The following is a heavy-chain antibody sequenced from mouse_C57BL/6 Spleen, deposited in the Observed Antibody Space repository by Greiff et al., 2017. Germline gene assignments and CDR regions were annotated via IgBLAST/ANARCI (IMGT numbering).Heavy chain of an antibody. Sequence: VQLQQPGAELVKPGASVKLSCKASGYTFTSYWMHWVKQRPGRGLEWIGRIGPNSGGTKYNEKFKSKATLTVDKPSSTAYMQLSSLTSEDSAVYYCARYGLYYGRSPGYFDVWGTGTTVTVSS. D-gene: IGHD1-1*01. CDR1: GYTFTSYW. CDR2: IGPNSGGT. CDR3: ARYGLYYGRSPGYFDV. V-gene: IGHV1-72*01. J-gene: IGHJ1*03.